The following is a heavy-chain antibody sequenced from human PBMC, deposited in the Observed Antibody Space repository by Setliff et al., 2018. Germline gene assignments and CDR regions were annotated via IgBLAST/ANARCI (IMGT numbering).Heavy chain of an antibody. CDR1: GFTFSGYY. V-gene: IGHV3-43*01. CDR2: ISWDGGST. J-gene: IGHJ6*03. CDR3: ARVPYYYYYYMDV. Sequence: GGSLRLSCAASGFTFSGYYMQWVRQAPGKGLEWVSLISWDGGSTYYADSVKGRFTISRDNAKNSLYLQMNSLRAEDTAVYYCARVPYYYYYYMDVWGKGTTVTVSS.